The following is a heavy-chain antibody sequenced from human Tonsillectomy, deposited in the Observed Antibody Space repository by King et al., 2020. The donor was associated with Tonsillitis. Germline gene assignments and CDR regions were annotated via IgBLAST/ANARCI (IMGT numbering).Heavy chain of an antibody. CDR3: AKETSRSYGDY. J-gene: IGHJ4*02. CDR1: GFTFSTYA. D-gene: IGHD1-26*01. Sequence: VQLVESGGGLVQPGGSLRLSCAASGFTFSTYAMSWVRQAPGKGLEWVSAVSGSGDSTYYADSVKGRFTISRDNSKNTLYLQMNRLRAEDTAIYHCAKETSRSYGDYWGQGTLVTVSS. V-gene: IGHV3-23*04. CDR2: VSGSGDST.